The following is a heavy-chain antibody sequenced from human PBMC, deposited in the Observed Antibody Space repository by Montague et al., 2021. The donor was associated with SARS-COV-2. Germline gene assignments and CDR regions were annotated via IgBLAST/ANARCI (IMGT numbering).Heavy chain of an antibody. CDR2: IYSGGNS. J-gene: IGHJ5*02. Sequence: SETLSLTCSVSGVSVISTSYLWGWVRQAPGKGLEWIGHIYSGGNSDYNPSLKSRLTIVMDKSRNQISPMLTSVTAADTAVYYCGKGGAGSPRMNWLDPWGQGLLVPVSS. V-gene: IGHV4-61*05. D-gene: IGHD6-19*01. CDR1: GVSVISTSYL. CDR3: GKGGAGSPRMNWLDP.